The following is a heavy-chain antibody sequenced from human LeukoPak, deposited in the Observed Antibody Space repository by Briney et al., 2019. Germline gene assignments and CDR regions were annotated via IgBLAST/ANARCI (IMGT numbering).Heavy chain of an antibody. CDR2: ISSSGSTI. CDR1: GFTFSSYE. J-gene: IGHJ4*02. V-gene: IGHV3-48*03. D-gene: IGHD3-10*01. Sequence: PGGSLRLSCAASGFTFSSYEMSWVRQAPGKGLGWGSYISSSGSTIYYADSVKGRFTISRDNAKNSLYLQINSLRAEDTAVYYCARDSGGARQHYFDYWGQGTLVTVSS. CDR3: ARDSGGARQHYFDY.